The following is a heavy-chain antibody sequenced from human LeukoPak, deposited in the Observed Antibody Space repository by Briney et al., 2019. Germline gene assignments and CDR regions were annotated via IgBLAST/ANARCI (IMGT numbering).Heavy chain of an antibody. Sequence: GGSLRLSCAASGFTFSSYAMSWVRQAPGKGLEWVSTFSGSGGNTYYADSVKGRFTISRDNSKNTLYLQMNSLRAEDTAVYYCAKPYGRLDYWGQGTLVTVSS. CDR1: GFTFSSYA. CDR3: AKPYGRLDY. D-gene: IGHD2-8*01. J-gene: IGHJ4*02. V-gene: IGHV3-23*01. CDR2: FSGSGGNT.